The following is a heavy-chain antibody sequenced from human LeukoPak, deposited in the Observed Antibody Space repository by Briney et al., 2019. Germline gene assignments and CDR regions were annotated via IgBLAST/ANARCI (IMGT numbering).Heavy chain of an antibody. CDR1: GFTFSSYA. Sequence: GRSLRLSCAASGFTFSSYAMHWVRQAPGKGPEWVALIWYDGTNKYYADSVKGRFTISRDNSKNTLYLQMNSLRAEDTAVYYRAREDSGSYPFDYWGQGTLVTVSS. CDR3: AREDSGSYPFDY. V-gene: IGHV3-33*01. D-gene: IGHD1-26*01. CDR2: IWYDGTNK. J-gene: IGHJ4*02.